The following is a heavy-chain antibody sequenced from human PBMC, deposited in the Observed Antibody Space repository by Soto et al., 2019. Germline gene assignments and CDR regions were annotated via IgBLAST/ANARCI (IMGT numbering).Heavy chain of an antibody. Sequence: GGSLRLSCAASGFTFSSYAMSWVRQAPGKGLEWVSAISGSGGSTYYADSVKGRFTISRDNSKNTLYLQMNSLRAEDTAVCYCAKLSGVLEWEDYYYMDVWGKGTTVTVSS. CDR3: AKLSGVLEWEDYYYMDV. CDR2: ISGSGGST. V-gene: IGHV3-23*01. D-gene: IGHD3-3*01. J-gene: IGHJ6*03. CDR1: GFTFSSYA.